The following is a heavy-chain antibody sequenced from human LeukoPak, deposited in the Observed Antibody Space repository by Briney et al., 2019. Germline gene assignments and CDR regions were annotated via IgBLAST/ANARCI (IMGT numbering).Heavy chain of an antibody. CDR2: IYYIGST. Sequence: SETLSLTCTVSGGSISSSSNYWGWIRQPPGKGLEWIGSIYYIGSTYYNPSLKSRVTISVDTSKNQFSLRLSSVTAADTAVYYCARLHSTHSSNSWGQGTLVTVSS. J-gene: IGHJ4*02. V-gene: IGHV4-39*01. CDR1: GGSISSSSNY. CDR3: ARLHSTHSSNS. D-gene: IGHD6-13*01.